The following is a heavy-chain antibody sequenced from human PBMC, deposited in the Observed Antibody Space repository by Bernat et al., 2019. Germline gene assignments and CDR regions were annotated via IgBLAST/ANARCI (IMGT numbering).Heavy chain of an antibody. CDR1: GFTFSSYW. Sequence: EVQLVESGGGLVQPGGSLRLSCAASGFTFSSYWMSWVRQAPGKGLEWVANIKQDGSEKYYVDSVKGRFTISRDNAKNSLYLQMNSLRAEDTAVYYCARELDEWVVAATLFDYWGQGTLVSVSS. D-gene: IGHD2-15*01. J-gene: IGHJ4*02. V-gene: IGHV3-7*01. CDR3: ARELDEWVVAATLFDY. CDR2: IKQDGSEK.